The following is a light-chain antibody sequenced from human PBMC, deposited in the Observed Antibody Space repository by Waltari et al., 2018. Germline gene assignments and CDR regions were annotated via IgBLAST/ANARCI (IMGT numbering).Light chain of an antibody. CDR1: SSDVGFYNY. CDR3: NSYAGSSSWV. V-gene: IGLV2-14*03. CDR2: DVS. Sequence: QSALTQPASVSGSPGQSITIPCTGTSSDVGFYNYVSRYQQHPGKAPKLMVYDVSEPPSGVSNRFSGSKSGNTASLTISGLQAEDEADYYCNSYAGSSSWVFGGGTKLTVL. J-gene: IGLJ3*02.